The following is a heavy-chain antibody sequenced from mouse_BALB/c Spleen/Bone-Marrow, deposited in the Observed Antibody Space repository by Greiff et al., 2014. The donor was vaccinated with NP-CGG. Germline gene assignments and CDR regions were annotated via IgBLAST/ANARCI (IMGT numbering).Heavy chain of an antibody. CDR2: IWADGST. Sequence: VQGVESGPGLVAPSPSLSISCTVSGFSLTSYGVHWVRQPPGKGLEWLGVIWADGSTNYNSALMSRLSISKDNSKSQVFLKMNSLQTDDTAMYYCARITTATGAMDYWGQGTSVTVSS. CDR1: GFSLTSYG. V-gene: IGHV2-9*02. D-gene: IGHD1-2*01. CDR3: ARITTATGAMDY. J-gene: IGHJ4*01.